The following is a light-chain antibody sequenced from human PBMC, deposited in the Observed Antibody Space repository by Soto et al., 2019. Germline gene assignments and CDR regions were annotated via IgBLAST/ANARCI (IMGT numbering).Light chain of an antibody. CDR2: EVS. J-gene: IGLJ1*01. V-gene: IGLV2-14*01. CDR3: SSYTSSSTDV. CDR1: SSDVGGYNY. Sequence: QSVLTQPASVSGSPGQSITISCTGTSSDVGGYNYVSWYQKHPGKAPKLMIYEVSNRPSGVSNRFSGSKSGNTASLTISGLQAEDEADYYCSSYTSSSTDVFGTGTKLTVL.